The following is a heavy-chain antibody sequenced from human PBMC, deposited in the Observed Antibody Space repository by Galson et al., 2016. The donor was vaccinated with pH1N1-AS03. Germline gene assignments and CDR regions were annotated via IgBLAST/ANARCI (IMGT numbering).Heavy chain of an antibody. D-gene: IGHD4-17*01. Sequence: SLRLSCAASGFSFSSYAMSWVRQAPGKGLEWISGISASGGSTNYVESVKGRCTISRDNSRNTLDLQMDSLRADDTAIYYCAKGMTKVTSIYGMDVWGQGTTVSVSS. V-gene: IGHV3-23*01. J-gene: IGHJ6*02. CDR2: ISASGGST. CDR1: GFSFSSYA. CDR3: AKGMTKVTSIYGMDV.